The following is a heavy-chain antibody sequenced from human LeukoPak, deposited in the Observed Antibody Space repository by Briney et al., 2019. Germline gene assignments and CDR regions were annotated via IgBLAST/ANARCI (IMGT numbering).Heavy chain of an antibody. J-gene: IGHJ3*02. V-gene: IGHV4-39*07. Sequence: ASETLSLTCTVSGGSISSSSYYWGWIRQPPGKGLEWIGSIYYSGSTYYNPSLKSRVTISVDTSKNQFSLKLSSVTAADTAVYYCARDRVRASIAARPQVGAFDIWGQGTMVTVSS. CDR1: GGSISSSSYY. CDR3: ARDRVRASIAARPQVGAFDI. CDR2: IYYSGST. D-gene: IGHD6-6*01.